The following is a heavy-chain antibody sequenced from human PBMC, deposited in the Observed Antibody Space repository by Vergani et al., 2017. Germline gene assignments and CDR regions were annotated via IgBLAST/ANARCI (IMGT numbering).Heavy chain of an antibody. J-gene: IGHJ4*02. V-gene: IGHV4-38-2*02. CDR2: IYHTGST. D-gene: IGHD6-13*01. Sequence: QVQLQQSGPGLVKPSETLSLTCSVSGYSISSGYYWGWVRQSPGKGLEWIASIYHTGSTYYNPSLESRVTISADTSKNQFSLKLNSVTAADTAVYYCARAAASALDNWGQGTLVTVSS. CDR1: GYSISSGYY. CDR3: ARAAASALDN.